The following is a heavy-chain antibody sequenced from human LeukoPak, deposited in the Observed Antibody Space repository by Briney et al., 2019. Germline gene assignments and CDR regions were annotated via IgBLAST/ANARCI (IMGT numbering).Heavy chain of an antibody. V-gene: IGHV1-8*01. CDR3: ARGYYDSSGYYHYDY. CDR2: MNPNSGNT. CDR1: GYTFTSYD. J-gene: IGHJ4*02. D-gene: IGHD3-22*01. Sequence: ASVKVSCMASGYTFTSYDINWVRQATGQGLEWMGWMNPNSGNTGYAQKFQGRVTITRNTSISTAYMELSSLRSEDTAVYYCARGYYDSSGYYHYDYWGQGTLVTVSS.